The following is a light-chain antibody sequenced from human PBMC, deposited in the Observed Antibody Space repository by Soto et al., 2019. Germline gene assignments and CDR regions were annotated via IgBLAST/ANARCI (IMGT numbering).Light chain of an antibody. CDR3: QQYNNWPPWT. J-gene: IGKJ1*01. V-gene: IGKV3-11*01. CDR2: DAS. CDR1: QSLSSY. Sequence: EIVLTQSPATLSLSPGERATLSCRASQSLSSYLAWYQQKPGQAPRLLIYDASNRATGITARFSGSGSGTDFTLTISSLEPEDIAVYYCQQYNNWPPWTLGQGTKLDIK.